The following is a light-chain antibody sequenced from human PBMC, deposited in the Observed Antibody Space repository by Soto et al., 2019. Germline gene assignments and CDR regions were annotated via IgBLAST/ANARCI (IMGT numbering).Light chain of an antibody. J-gene: IGKJ1*01. V-gene: IGKV3-20*01. CDR1: QSVRSSY. Sequence: EIVLTQSPGTLSLSPGERATLSCRASQSVRSSYLAWYQQKPGQALRLLIYAASSRATGIPDRFSGSGSGTDFTLTISRLEPEDFAVYYCQQYGSSLRTFGQGTKVEIE. CDR2: AAS. CDR3: QQYGSSLRT.